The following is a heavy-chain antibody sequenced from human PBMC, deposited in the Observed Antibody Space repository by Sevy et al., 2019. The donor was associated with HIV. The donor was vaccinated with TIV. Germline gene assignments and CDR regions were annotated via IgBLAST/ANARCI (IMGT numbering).Heavy chain of an antibody. J-gene: IGHJ4*02. V-gene: IGHV3-30-3*01. D-gene: IGHD3-22*01. Sequence: GGSLRLSCAASRFTFRTYAMHWVRQAPGKGLEWVAVISYDGNNKYYADSVKGRFTISRDNSKNTVYLQMNSLRVEDTAVYYCARDHDSRGYVFDYWGPGTLVTVSS. CDR2: ISYDGNNK. CDR3: ARDHDSRGYVFDY. CDR1: RFTFRTYA.